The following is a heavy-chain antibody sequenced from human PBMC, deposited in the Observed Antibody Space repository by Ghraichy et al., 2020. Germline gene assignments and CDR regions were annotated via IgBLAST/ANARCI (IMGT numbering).Heavy chain of an antibody. V-gene: IGHV3-21*01. J-gene: IGHJ6*02. CDR3: ARARDLLWFGDLAGADV. D-gene: IGHD3-10*01. Sequence: GGSLRLSCVASGFTFNTYTMNWVRQAPGKGLEWVSSISSTSGFKYYADSVKGRFTISRENAKDSLFLQMYNLRAEDTAVYYCARARDLLWFGDLAGADVWGQGTTVTVSS. CDR2: ISSTSGFK. CDR1: GFTFNTYT.